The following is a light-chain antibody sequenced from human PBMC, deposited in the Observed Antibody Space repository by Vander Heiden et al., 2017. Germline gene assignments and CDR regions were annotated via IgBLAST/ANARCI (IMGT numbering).Light chain of an antibody. CDR2: DAP. CDR3: QQRSNGPPEVT. J-gene: IGKJ4*01. V-gene: IGKV3-11*01. Sequence: EIVLTQSPATLSLSPGERATLSCRASQSVSNYLAWYQHKPGQAPRLLIYDAPNRAAGITARFSGSGSGTDFTLTISSLEPEDFAVYYCQQRSNGPPEVTFGGGTKVEIK. CDR1: QSVSNY.